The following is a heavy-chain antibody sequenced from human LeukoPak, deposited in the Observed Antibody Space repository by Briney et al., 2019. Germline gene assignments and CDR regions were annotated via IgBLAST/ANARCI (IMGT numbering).Heavy chain of an antibody. CDR2: INNSGST. CDR3: ARVQIYYDSSSYYYYMDV. V-gene: IGHV4-34*01. Sequence: SETLSLTCAVYGGSFSGYYWSWLRQPPGKGLEGIGEINNSGSTNYNPSLKSRVTISVDTSKNQFSLKLSSVTAADTAVYYCARVQIYYDSSSYYYYMDVWGKGTTVTVSS. CDR1: GGSFSGYY. D-gene: IGHD3-22*01. J-gene: IGHJ6*03.